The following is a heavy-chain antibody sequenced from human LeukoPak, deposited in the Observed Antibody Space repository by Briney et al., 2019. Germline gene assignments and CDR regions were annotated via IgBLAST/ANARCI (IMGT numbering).Heavy chain of an antibody. D-gene: IGHD3-22*01. CDR2: IYYSGST. CDR3: ARGIDSSGYYREDY. Sequence: SETLSLTCTVSGGSISSGDYYWSWIRQPPGKGLEWIGYIYYSGSTYYNPSLKSRVTISVDTSKNQFSLKLSSVTAADTAVYYCARGIDSSGYYREDYWGQGTLVTVSS. V-gene: IGHV4-30-4*01. CDR1: GGSISSGDYY. J-gene: IGHJ4*02.